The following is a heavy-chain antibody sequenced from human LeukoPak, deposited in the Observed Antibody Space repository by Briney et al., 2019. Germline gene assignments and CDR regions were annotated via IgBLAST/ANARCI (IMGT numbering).Heavy chain of an antibody. CDR2: ISGSGGST. D-gene: IGHD3-22*01. J-gene: IGHJ3*02. V-gene: IGHV3-23*01. CDR3: ARNGKTYYYDSSEGPFDI. Sequence: GGSLRLSCAASGFTFSSYAMSWVRQAPGKGLEWVSAISGSGGSTYYADSVKGRFTISRDNSKNTLYLQMNSLRAEDTAVYYCARNGKTYYYDSSEGPFDIWGQGTMVTVSS. CDR1: GFTFSSYA.